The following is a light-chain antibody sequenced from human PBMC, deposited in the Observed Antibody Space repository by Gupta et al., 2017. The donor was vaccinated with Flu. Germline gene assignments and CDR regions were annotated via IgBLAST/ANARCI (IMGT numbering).Light chain of an antibody. CDR1: QIISSS. V-gene: IGKV1-39*01. J-gene: IGKJ2*02. CDR3: QQTYSTPCT. CDR2: AAS. Sequence: DIETIHSPSSLSASLGDRVTSTCRASQIISSSLNWYQQKPGKAPKLLIYAASTLHSGVPSRFSGSGSGTDFTLTISSLQAEDSATYYCQQTYSTPCTFGQGTXMEIK.